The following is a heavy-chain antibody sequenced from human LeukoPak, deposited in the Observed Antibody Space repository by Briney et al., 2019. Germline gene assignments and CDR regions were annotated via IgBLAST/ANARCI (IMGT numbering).Heavy chain of an antibody. V-gene: IGHV3-48*03. Sequence: RGSLRLACAASGFTFSSYEMNWVRQAPGKGLEWFSYISSSGSTIYYADSVKGRFTISRDNAKNSLYLQMNSLRAEDTAVYYCAREAKMRVGAPLYWGQGTLVTVSS. CDR3: AREAKMRVGAPLY. D-gene: IGHD1-26*01. CDR1: GFTFSSYE. CDR2: ISSSGSTI. J-gene: IGHJ4*02.